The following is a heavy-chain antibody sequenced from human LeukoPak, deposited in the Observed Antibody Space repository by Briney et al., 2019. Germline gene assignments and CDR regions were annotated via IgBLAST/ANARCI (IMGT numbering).Heavy chain of an antibody. Sequence: GSLTLSCAASTFTFSTNSTNWDRPAPGKGLEWDSYISSSGSTIYYADCVKGRVNISRDNAKNSLYLQMNSLRAEDTAVYYCARDPGHYFDYWGQGTLVTVSS. V-gene: IGHV3-48*04. CDR1: TFTFSTNS. D-gene: IGHD3-10*01. CDR2: ISSSGSTI. J-gene: IGHJ4*02. CDR3: ARDPGHYFDY.